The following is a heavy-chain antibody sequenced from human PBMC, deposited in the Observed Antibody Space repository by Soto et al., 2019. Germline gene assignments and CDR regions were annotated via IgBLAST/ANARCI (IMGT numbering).Heavy chain of an antibody. D-gene: IGHD1-1*01. CDR3: ARAGFERLYCDQ. V-gene: IGHV3-53*01. Sequence: GGSLRLSCAAPGFTVNKSYMACFRQAPGKGLEWVSVVYTSGRTYHADSVKGRFTVSRDISTNMFFLQMNKLSAEDMATYYCARAGFERLYCDQWGRGTLVTVSS. CDR1: GFTVNKSY. CDR2: VYTSGRT. J-gene: IGHJ4*02.